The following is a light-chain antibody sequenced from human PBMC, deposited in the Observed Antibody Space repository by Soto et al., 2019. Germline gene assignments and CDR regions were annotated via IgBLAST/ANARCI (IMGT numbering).Light chain of an antibody. Sequence: EIVMTQSPATLSVSPGERATLSCRASQSVSSNLAWYQQKPGQAPRLLMYGASTRATGIPVRFSGSGSGTEFTLNISSLQSEDFAVYYCQQYNNWPFTFGPGTKVDIK. V-gene: IGKV3D-15*01. CDR3: QQYNNWPFT. J-gene: IGKJ3*01. CDR1: QSVSSN. CDR2: GAS.